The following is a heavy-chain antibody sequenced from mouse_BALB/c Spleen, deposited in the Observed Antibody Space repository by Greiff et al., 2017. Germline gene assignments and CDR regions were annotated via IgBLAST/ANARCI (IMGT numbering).Heavy chain of an antibody. D-gene: IGHD2-4*01. CDR3: ARDDYDAVVFPY. J-gene: IGHJ3*01. Sequence: VHLVESGPGLVAPSQSLSITCTVSGFSLTSYGVHWVRQPPGKGLEWLGVIWAGGSTNYNSALMSRLSISKDNSKSQVFLKMNSLQTDDTAMYYCARDDYDAVVFPYWGQGTLVTVSA. CDR1: GFSLTSYG. V-gene: IGHV2-9*02. CDR2: IWAGGST.